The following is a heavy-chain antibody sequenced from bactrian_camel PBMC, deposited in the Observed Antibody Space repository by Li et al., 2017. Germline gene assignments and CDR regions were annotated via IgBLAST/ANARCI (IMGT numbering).Heavy chain of an antibody. V-gene: IGHV3S40*01. CDR2: INSGGGGI. CDR3: NSWPPPPVEIGDGN. J-gene: IGHJ4*01. D-gene: IGHD7*01. Sequence: VQLVESGGDLVQPGGSLRLSCTASGFIFSSYAMSWVRQAPGKGLEWVSVINSGGGGINYAGGVEGRFTISRDSAENTVYLQMDNLEIEDTAIYYCNSWPPPPVEIGDGNWGQGTQVTVS. CDR1: GFIFSSYA.